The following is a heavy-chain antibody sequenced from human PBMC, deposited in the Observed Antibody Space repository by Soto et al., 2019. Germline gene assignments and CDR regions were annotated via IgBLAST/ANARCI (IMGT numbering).Heavy chain of an antibody. CDR3: ANSAPGDQLSWVDP. J-gene: IGHJ5*02. CDR1: GFTFSDYY. V-gene: IGHV3-11*06. D-gene: IGHD3-10*01. Sequence: QVQLVESGGGLVKPGGSLRLSCAASGFTFSDYYMSWIRQAPGKGLEWVSYSSSSSSYTNYADSVKGRFTISRDNAKNSLYLQMNSMRAEDAAVYHCANSAPGDQLSWVDPWGQGTLVTVSS. CDR2: SSSSSSYT.